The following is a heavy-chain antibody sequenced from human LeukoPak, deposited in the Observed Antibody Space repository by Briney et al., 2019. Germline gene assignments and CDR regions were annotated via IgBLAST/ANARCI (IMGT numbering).Heavy chain of an antibody. Sequence: SETLSLTCTVSGDSVAYSNDYWGWILQPPGKGLEWIGSIYYGGNTYYSPSLKSRLTIYVDTSKNQFSLRLSSVTAADTAVYYCARHSSSLLAELASFYFDSWGQGILVPVSS. CDR1: GDSVAYSNDY. J-gene: IGHJ4*02. CDR2: IYYGGNT. V-gene: IGHV4-39*01. D-gene: IGHD3-16*01. CDR3: ARHSSSLLAELASFYFDS.